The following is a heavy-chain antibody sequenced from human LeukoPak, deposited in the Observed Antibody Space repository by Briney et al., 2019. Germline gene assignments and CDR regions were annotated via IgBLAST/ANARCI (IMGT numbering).Heavy chain of an antibody. Sequence: GGSLRLSCAASGFTFSSYWMRWVRQAPGKGLVWVSRMNTDGSSTDYADSVKGRFTISRDNAKNTLYLQMNSLRAEDTAVYYCARSRGAADAFDIWGQGTMVTVSS. CDR2: MNTDGSST. J-gene: IGHJ3*02. CDR3: ARSRGAADAFDI. D-gene: IGHD3-10*01. V-gene: IGHV3-74*01. CDR1: GFTFSSYW.